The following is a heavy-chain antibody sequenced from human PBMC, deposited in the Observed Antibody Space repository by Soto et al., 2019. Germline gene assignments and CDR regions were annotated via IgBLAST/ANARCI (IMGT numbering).Heavy chain of an antibody. D-gene: IGHD3-16*01. CDR1: GFTFSSYA. CDR3: AKPDMITFGGVMNYFDY. J-gene: IGHJ4*02. Sequence: GGSLRLSCAASGFTFSSYAMSWVRQAPGKGLEWVSAISGSGGSTYYADSGKGRFTISRDNSKNTLYLQMNSLRAEDTAVYYCAKPDMITFGGVMNYFDYWGQGTLVTVSS. V-gene: IGHV3-23*01. CDR2: ISGSGGST.